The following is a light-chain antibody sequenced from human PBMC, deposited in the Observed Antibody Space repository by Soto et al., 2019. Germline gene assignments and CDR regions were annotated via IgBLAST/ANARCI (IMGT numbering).Light chain of an antibody. CDR1: QSVSSN. J-gene: IGKJ3*01. Sequence: EIALTQSPGTLSVSPGERATLSCRASQSVSSNLAWYQQKPGQAPRLLIYGASSRATGIADRFSGSGFGTDFTLTISRLEPEDFAVYYCQHYDISLFAFGPGTKVDIK. CDR3: QHYDISLFA. V-gene: IGKV3-20*01. CDR2: GAS.